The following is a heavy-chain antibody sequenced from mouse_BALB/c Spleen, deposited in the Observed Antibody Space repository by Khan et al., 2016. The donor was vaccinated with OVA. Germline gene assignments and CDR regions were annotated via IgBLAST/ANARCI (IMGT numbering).Heavy chain of an antibody. Sequence: VQLKQSGAELVRPGASVKISCKAFGYTFTNHHINWVKQRPGQGLDWIRYIKPYNDYTKYNQKFKGKATLTVDKSSSTAYMELSSLTSEDSAVYYCARTGTFYGMDYWGQGTSVTVSS. CDR1: GYTFTNHH. J-gene: IGHJ4*01. CDR2: IKPYNDYT. CDR3: ARTGTFYGMDY. D-gene: IGHD4-1*01. V-gene: IGHV1S45*01.